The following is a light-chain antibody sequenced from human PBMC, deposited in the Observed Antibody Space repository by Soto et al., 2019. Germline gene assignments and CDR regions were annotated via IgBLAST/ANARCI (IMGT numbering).Light chain of an antibody. CDR2: DAS. CDR3: QQYHSWPPRT. V-gene: IGKV3D-15*01. CDR1: QSVSSY. Sequence: VFTQYPATVSLAAGRRATLSCRASQSVSSYLAWYQQKPGQAPRLLIYDASNRATGIPARFSGSGSGTEFTLTISSVQSEDFAVYYCQQYHSWPPRTFGQGTKVDIK. J-gene: IGKJ1*01.